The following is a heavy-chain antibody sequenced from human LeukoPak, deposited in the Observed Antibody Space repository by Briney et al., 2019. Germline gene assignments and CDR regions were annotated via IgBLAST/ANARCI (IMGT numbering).Heavy chain of an antibody. J-gene: IGHJ6*02. CDR3: ARDRGSSWSYYYYGMDV. D-gene: IGHD6-13*01. Sequence: PGGSLRLSCAASGFTFSDYYMSWIRQAPGEGLEWVSYISSSGSTIYYADSVKGRFTISRDNAKNSLYLQMNSLRAEDTAVYYCARDRGSSWSYYYYGMDVWGQGTTVTVSS. CDR2: ISSSGSTI. V-gene: IGHV3-11*01. CDR1: GFTFSDYY.